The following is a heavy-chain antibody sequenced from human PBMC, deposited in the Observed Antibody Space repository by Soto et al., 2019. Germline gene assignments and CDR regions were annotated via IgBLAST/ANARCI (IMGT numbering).Heavy chain of an antibody. CDR2: ISAYNGNT. Sequence: ASVKVSCKASGYTFTSCGISCVRQAPGQGLEWMGWISAYNGNTNYAQKLQGRVTMTTDTSTSTAYMELRSLRSDDTAVYYCARDIAAAGSPDYYYGMDVWGQGTTVTVSS. CDR1: GYTFTSCG. V-gene: IGHV1-18*01. CDR3: ARDIAAAGSPDYYYGMDV. D-gene: IGHD6-13*01. J-gene: IGHJ6*02.